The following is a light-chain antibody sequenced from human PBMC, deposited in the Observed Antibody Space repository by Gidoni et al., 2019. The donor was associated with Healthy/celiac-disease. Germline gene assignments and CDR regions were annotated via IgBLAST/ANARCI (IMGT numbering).Light chain of an antibody. J-gene: IGKJ4*01. CDR2: AAS. CDR3: QQSYRTLLT. V-gene: IGKV1-39*01. Sequence: DIQMTQSPSSLSASVGDRVTITCRASQSISSYLNWYQQKPGKAPKLLIYAASSLQSGVPSRFSGIGSRTDFTLTISSLQPEDFATYYCQQSYRTLLTFGGGTKVEIK. CDR1: QSISSY.